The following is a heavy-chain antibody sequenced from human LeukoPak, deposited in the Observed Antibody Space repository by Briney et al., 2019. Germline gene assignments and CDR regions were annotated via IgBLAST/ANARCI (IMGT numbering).Heavy chain of an antibody. D-gene: IGHD2-2*01. Sequence: SGPTLVNPTQTLTLTCTFTGFPLSSSGVGVGWIRQPPGKAVECLALIYWDDDKRYTPSLKSRLTITKDTSKNQVVLTMTNMDPVDTATYYCARHPYCSSTSCFYYFDSWGQGTLVTVSS. CDR3: ARHPYCSSTSCFYYFDS. CDR2: IYWDDDK. CDR1: GFPLSSSGVG. V-gene: IGHV2-5*02. J-gene: IGHJ4*02.